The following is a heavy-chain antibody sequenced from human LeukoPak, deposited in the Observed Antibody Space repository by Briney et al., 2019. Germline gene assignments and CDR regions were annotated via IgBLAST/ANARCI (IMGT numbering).Heavy chain of an antibody. D-gene: IGHD4-17*01. J-gene: IGHJ6*03. V-gene: IGHV4-59*02. CDR3: ARRRGGDYGMYYYYYMDV. CDR1: GGSVSNKY. CDR2: IYYSGST. Sequence: SETLSLTCTVSGGSVSNKYWSWIRQPPGKGLEWIGYIYYSGSTNYNPSLKSRVTILVDTSKNQFSLKLSSVTAADTAVYYCARRRGGDYGMYYYYYMDVWGKGTTVTVSS.